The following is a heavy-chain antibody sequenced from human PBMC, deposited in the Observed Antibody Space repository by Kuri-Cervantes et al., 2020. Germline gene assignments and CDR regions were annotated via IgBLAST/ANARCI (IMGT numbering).Heavy chain of an antibody. J-gene: IGHJ3*02. V-gene: IGHV3-30-3*01. CDR3: ARSLIPAAIFDAFDI. Sequence: GESLKISCAASGFTFSSYAMHWVRQAPGKGLEWVAVISYDGSNKYYADSVEGRFTISRDNSKNTLYLQMNSLRAEDTAVYYCARSLIPAAIFDAFDIWGQGTMVTVSS. CDR2: ISYDGSNK. D-gene: IGHD2-2*02. CDR1: GFTFSSYA.